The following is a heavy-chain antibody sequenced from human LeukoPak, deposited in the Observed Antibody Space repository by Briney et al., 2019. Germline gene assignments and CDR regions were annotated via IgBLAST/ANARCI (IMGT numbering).Heavy chain of an antibody. CDR3: AREYCSGGSCSRNYFDY. J-gene: IGHJ4*02. V-gene: IGHV4-30-2*01. D-gene: IGHD2-15*01. CDR2: IYHSGAT. CDR1: GGSISSGGYS. Sequence: PSETLSLTCAVSGGSISSGGYSWSWIRQPPGKGLEWIGNIYHSGATYHNPSLKSRVTISLDTSKNQFSLNLTSVTAADTAVYYCAREYCSGGSCSRNYFDYWGQGTLVTVSS.